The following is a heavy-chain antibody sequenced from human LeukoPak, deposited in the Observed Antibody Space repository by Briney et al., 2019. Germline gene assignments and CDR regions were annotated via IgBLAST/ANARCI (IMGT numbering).Heavy chain of an antibody. CDR3: AKDLRQWLSYYFDN. CDR2: ISGSGGST. Sequence: GGSLRLSCAASGFTFSSYAMNWVRQAPGEGLEWVSTISGSGGSTYYADSVKGRFTISRDNSKNTLYLQMNSLRAEDTVVYYCAKDLRQWLSYYFDNWGQGTLVTVSS. V-gene: IGHV3-23*01. CDR1: GFTFSSYA. J-gene: IGHJ4*02. D-gene: IGHD6-19*01.